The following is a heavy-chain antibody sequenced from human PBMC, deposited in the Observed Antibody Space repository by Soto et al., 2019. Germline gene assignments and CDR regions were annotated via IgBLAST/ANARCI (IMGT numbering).Heavy chain of an antibody. V-gene: IGHV4-30-2*06. CDR1: GGTITSGRCS. CDR2: IYHSGST. Sequence: SESLSRGGAVSGGTITSGRCSWNWIRQSPGKGLEWIAYIYHSGSTYYNPSLKSRVTISVDRSENQFSLKLTSVTAADTAVYYCVKESVASGPNYFDTWGPGTLVTVSS. D-gene: IGHD6-6*01. J-gene: IGHJ5*02. CDR3: VKESVASGPNYFDT.